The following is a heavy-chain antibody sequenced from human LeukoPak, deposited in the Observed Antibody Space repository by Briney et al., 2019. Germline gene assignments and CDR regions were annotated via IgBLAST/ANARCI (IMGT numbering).Heavy chain of an antibody. CDR2: ISYDASND. J-gene: IGHJ6*03. D-gene: IGHD2-21*01. V-gene: IGHV3-30*04. CDR1: GFTFSDHP. Sequence: GRSRRLSCAASGFTFSDHPMYWVRQAPGKGLEWVAVISYDASNDFYRDSVRGRFTISRDNARNTVYLQMDTLKPEDTAVYYCARSFGFPFGYMDVWGKGTMVIVSS. CDR3: ARSFGFPFGYMDV.